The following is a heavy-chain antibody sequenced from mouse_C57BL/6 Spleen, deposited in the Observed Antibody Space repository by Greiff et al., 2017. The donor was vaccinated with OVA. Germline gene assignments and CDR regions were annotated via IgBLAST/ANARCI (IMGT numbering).Heavy chain of an antibody. J-gene: IGHJ3*01. V-gene: IGHV1-82*01. CDR2: IYPGDGDT. CDR1: GYSFTSYY. Sequence: VKLQESGPELVKPGASVKISCKASGYSFTSYYIHWVKQRPGKGLEWIGRIYPGDGDTNYNGKFKGKATLTADKSSSTAYMQLSSLTSEDSAVYFCARDYGSSYWGQGTLVTVSA. D-gene: IGHD1-1*01. CDR3: ARDYGSSY.